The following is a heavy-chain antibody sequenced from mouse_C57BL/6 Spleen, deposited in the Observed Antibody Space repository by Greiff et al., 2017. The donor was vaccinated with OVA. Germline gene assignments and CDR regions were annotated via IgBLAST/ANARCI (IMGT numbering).Heavy chain of an antibody. V-gene: IGHV5-9-1*02. J-gene: IGHJ1*03. Sequence: EVHLVESGEGLVKPGGSLKLSCAASGFTFSSYAMSWVRQTPEKRLEWVAYISSGGDYIYYADTVKGRFTISRDNARNTLYLQMSSLKSEDTAMYYCTRDLVTTVVASYWYFDVWGTGTTVTVSS. D-gene: IGHD1-1*01. CDR2: ISSGGDYI. CDR3: TRDLVTTVVASYWYFDV. CDR1: GFTFSSYA.